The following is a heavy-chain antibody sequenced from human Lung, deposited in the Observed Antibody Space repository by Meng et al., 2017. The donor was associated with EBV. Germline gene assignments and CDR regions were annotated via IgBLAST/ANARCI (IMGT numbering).Heavy chain of an antibody. J-gene: IGHJ5*02. Sequence: VQLHEGGAGLFKPSQTLSLICTVSGASISSAYNYWTWIRQRPGRGLEWIGYIYYSGSTYYKPSLKSLVTISVDTSKNQFSLKLSSVTAADTAVYYCARVVAGRYNWFDPWGQGTLVTVSS. CDR1: GASISSAYNY. D-gene: IGHD6-6*01. CDR2: IYYSGST. V-gene: IGHV4-31*01. CDR3: ARVVAGRYNWFDP.